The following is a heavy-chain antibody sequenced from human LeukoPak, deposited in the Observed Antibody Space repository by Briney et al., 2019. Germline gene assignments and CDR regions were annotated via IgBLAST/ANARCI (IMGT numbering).Heavy chain of an antibody. J-gene: IGHJ4*02. CDR2: IFTSGST. V-gene: IGHV4-4*07. CDR1: GGSISSYY. CDR3: AREFNSSTWRPLAF. Sequence: KPSETLSLTCIVSGGSISSYYWSWIRQPAGKGRQWIGRIFTSGSTNYNPSLKSRVTMSVDTSKNQFSLKLTSVNAADTAVYYCAREFNSSTWRPLAFWGQGSLVTVSS. D-gene: IGHD6-13*01.